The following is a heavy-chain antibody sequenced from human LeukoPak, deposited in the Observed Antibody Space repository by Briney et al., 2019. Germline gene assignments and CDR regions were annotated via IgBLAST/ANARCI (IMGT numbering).Heavy chain of an antibody. J-gene: IGHJ3*02. D-gene: IGHD2-2*01. V-gene: IGHV3-11*01. CDR1: GFTFSDYY. CDR3: ARGRAYCSSTSCFGAFDI. CDR2: ISSSGSTI. Sequence: GGSLRLSCAASGFTFSDYYMSWIRQAPGKGLEWVSYISSSGSTIYYADSVKGRFTISRDNAKNSLYLQMNSLSVEDTAVYYCARGRAYCSSTSCFGAFDIWGQGTMVTVSS.